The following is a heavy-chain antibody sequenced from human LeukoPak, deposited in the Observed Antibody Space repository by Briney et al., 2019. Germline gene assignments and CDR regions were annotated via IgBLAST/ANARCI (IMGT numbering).Heavy chain of an antibody. D-gene: IGHD3-3*01. V-gene: IGHV3-48*04. J-gene: IGHJ5*02. Sequence: GGSLRLSCAASGFTFSSYSMNWVRQAPGKGLEWVSYISTSSSTIYYADSVKGRFTISRDNAKNSLYLQMNSLRAEDTAVYYCARAANLEWVDPAIWFDPWGQGTLVTVSS. CDR3: ARAANLEWVDPAIWFDP. CDR1: GFTFSSYS. CDR2: ISTSSSTI.